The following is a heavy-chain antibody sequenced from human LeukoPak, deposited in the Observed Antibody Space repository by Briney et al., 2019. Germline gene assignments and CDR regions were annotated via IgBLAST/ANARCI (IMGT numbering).Heavy chain of an antibody. CDR2: IIPIFGIA. J-gene: IGHJ6*02. Sequence: SVKVSCKASGGTFSSYAISWVRQAPGQGLEWMGRIIPIFGIANYAQKFQGRVTITADKSTSTAYMELSSLRSEDTAVYYCARDNPDYSPWDYYYYGMDVWGQGTTVTVPS. CDR3: ARDNPDYSPWDYYYYGMDV. CDR1: GGTFSSYA. D-gene: IGHD2-15*01. V-gene: IGHV1-69*04.